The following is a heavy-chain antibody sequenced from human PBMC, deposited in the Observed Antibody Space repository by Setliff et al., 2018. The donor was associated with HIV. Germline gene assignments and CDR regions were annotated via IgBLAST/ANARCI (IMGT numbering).Heavy chain of an antibody. D-gene: IGHD3-10*01. CDR1: GRSIDDSY. J-gene: IGHJ4*01. CDR2: IKTSGHP. CDR3: ARLAEDYYDSGTWEVDY. V-gene: IGHV4-4*09. Sequence: PSETLSLTCSVSGRSIDDSYWSWIRQSPGKGLEWIGFIKTSGHPNYKPSLKRRVTISLDTSKNQFSLRLSSVTATDTAVYYCARLAEDYYDSGTWEVDYWAHGTLVTVSS.